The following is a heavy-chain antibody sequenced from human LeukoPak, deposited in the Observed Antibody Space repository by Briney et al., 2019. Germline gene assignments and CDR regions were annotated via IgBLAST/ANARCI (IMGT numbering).Heavy chain of an antibody. D-gene: IGHD3-10*01. Sequence: PGGSLRLSCVASGFSFSDSYMTWIRQGRGKGLECVAYISNGEITTWYADSVKGRFTISRDNAKNSLYLQMNSLRAEDTAVYYCARDLGIDYGSVDNWGQGTLVTVSS. V-gene: IGHV3-11*04. CDR1: GFSFSDSY. CDR3: ARDLGIDYGSVDN. CDR2: ISNGEITT. J-gene: IGHJ4*02.